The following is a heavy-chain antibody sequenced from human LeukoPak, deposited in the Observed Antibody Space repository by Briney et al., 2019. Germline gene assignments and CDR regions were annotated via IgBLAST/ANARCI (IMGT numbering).Heavy chain of an antibody. V-gene: IGHV1-18*01. CDR1: GYTFTTYG. D-gene: IGHD3-10*01. CDR2: ISGYNGHT. J-gene: IGHJ4*02. Sequence: ASVKVSCKASGYTFTTYGISWVRQAPGQGLEWMGWISGYNGHTNYAQKLQGRVTMTTDTSTSTAYMELRSLRSDDTAVYYCARQVDSTMALPDYWGQGTLVTVSS. CDR3: ARQVDSTMALPDY.